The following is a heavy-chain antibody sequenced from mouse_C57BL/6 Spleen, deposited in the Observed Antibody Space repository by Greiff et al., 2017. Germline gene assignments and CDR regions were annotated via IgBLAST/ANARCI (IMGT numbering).Heavy chain of an antibody. CDR3: ASRDRAMDY. V-gene: IGHV1-26*01. CDR2: INPNNGGT. CDR1: GYTFTDYY. J-gene: IGHJ4*01. Sequence: VQLQQSGPELVKPGASVKISCKASGYTFTDYYMNWVKQSHGKSLEWIGDINPNNGGTSYNQKFKGKATLTVDKSSSTAYMELRSLTSEDSAVYYCASRDRAMDYWGQGTSVTVSS. D-gene: IGHD2-14*01.